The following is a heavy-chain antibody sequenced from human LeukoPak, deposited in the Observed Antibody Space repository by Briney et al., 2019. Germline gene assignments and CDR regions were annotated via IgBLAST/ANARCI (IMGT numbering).Heavy chain of an antibody. CDR2: ISSSGLTI. CDR3: ATKDGYNFDY. D-gene: IGHD5-24*01. V-gene: IGHV3-11*04. J-gene: IGHJ4*02. CDR1: GFTFSDYC. Sequence: GGSLKLSCAASGFTFSDYCMSWIRQAPGKGLEWVSYISSSGLTIYYADSVKGRFTISRDNAKNSLYLQMNSLRAEDTAVYYCATKDGYNFDYWGQGTLVTVSS.